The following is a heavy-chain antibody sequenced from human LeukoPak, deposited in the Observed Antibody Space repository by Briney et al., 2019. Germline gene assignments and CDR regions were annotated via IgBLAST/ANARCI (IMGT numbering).Heavy chain of an antibody. CDR1: AYTFTAYY. D-gene: IGHD2-2*01. CDR2: INPTTGGT. J-gene: IGHJ3*02. Sequence: GASVKVSCKASAYTFTAYYMHFVRQAPGQGLEWMGWINPTTGGTNYAQMFQGRVTMTRDTAISTAYMELSRLTSDDTALYDCARGGRTTSCCDDAFDIWGQGTMVSVSP. CDR3: ARGGRTTSCCDDAFDI. V-gene: IGHV1-2*02.